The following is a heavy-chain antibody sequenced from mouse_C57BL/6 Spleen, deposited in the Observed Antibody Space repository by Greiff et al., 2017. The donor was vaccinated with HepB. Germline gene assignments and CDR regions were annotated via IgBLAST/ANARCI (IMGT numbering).Heavy chain of an antibody. D-gene: IGHD2-4*01. V-gene: IGHV1-78*01. CDR1: GYTFTDHT. J-gene: IGHJ2*01. Sequence: VQRVESDAELVKPGASVKISCKVSGYTFTDHTIHWMKQRPEQGLEWIGYIYPRDGSTKYNEKFKGKATLTADKSSSTAYMQLNSLTSEDSAVYFCAREDYDGNYFDYWGQGTTLTVSS. CDR3: AREDYDGNYFDY. CDR2: IYPRDGST.